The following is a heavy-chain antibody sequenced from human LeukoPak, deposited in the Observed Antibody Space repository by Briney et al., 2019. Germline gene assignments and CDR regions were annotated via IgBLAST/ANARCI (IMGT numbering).Heavy chain of an antibody. CDR3: ARGMIVVVMHHYYYGMDV. V-gene: IGHV1-46*01. Sequence: ASVKVSCKASGYTFTSYYMHWVRQAPGQGLEWMGIINPSGGSTSYAQKFQGRVTMTRDTSTSTVYMELSSLRSEDTAVYYCARGMIVVVMHHYYYGMDVWGQGTTVTVSS. D-gene: IGHD3-22*01. CDR1: GYTFTSYY. J-gene: IGHJ6*02. CDR2: INPSGGST.